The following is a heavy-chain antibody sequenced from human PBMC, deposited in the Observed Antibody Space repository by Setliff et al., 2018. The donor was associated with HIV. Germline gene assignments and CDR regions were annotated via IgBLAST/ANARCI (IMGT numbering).Heavy chain of an antibody. J-gene: IGHJ4*02. CDR3: AAGLHYYDSTCYPLPFDY. CDR1: GGSFSGYY. CDR2: INHSGKT. Sequence: PSETLSLTCAVYGGSFSGYYWTWIRQPPGKGLEWIGDINHSGKTNYNRSLKSRVTISGDTTKNQFSLRLTSVTAADTAVYFCAAGLHYYDSTCYPLPFDYWGQGARVTVSS. D-gene: IGHD3-22*01. V-gene: IGHV4-34*01.